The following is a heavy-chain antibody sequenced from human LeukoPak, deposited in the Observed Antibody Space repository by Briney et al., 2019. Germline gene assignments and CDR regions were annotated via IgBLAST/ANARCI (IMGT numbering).Heavy chain of an antibody. D-gene: IGHD6-19*01. J-gene: IGHJ6*02. V-gene: IGHV1-69*02. CDR3: ARRPSAGRYYYGMDV. CDR2: IIPILGIA. Sequence: ASVKVSWKTSGYTFTTYFIHWVRQAPGQGLEWMGRIIPILGIANYAQKFQGRVTITADKSTSTAYMELSSLRSEDTAVYYCARRPSAGRYYYGMDVWGQGTTVTVSS. CDR1: GYTFTTYF.